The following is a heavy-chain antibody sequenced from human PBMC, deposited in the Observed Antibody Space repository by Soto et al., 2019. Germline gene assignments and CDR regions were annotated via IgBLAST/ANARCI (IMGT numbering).Heavy chain of an antibody. Sequence: PSETLSLTCTVSGGSISSSSYYWGWIRQPPGKGLEWIGSIYYSGSTYYNPSLKSRVTISVDTSKNQFSLKLSSVTAADTAVYYCAISTHKGYDYVWGSYRHNWFDPWGQGTLVTVSS. D-gene: IGHD3-16*02. CDR1: GGSISSSSYY. V-gene: IGHV4-39*01. CDR3: AISTHKGYDYVWGSYRHNWFDP. J-gene: IGHJ5*02. CDR2: IYYSGST.